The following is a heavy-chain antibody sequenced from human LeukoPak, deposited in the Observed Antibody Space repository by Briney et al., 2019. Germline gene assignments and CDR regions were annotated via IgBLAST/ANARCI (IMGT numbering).Heavy chain of an antibody. CDR3: ARALDYGEDVFDY. V-gene: IGHV3-11*01. Sequence: GGSLRLSCVASGFTFSDYYMSWIRQAPGKGLEWVSYISSSGSTIYYADSVKGRFTISRDNAKNSLYLQMNSLRAEDTAVYYCARALDYGEDVFDYWGQGTLVTVSS. J-gene: IGHJ4*02. D-gene: IGHD4-17*01. CDR2: ISSSGSTI. CDR1: GFTFSDYY.